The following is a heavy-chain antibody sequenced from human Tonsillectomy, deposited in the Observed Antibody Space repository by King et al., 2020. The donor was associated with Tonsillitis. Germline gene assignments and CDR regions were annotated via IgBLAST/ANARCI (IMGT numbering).Heavy chain of an antibody. CDR2: ISWNSGSI. J-gene: IGHJ3*02. V-gene: IGHV3-9*01. CDR1: GFTFDDYA. D-gene: IGHD2-2*01. Sequence: VQLVESGGGLVQPCRSLRLSCAASGFTFDDYAMHWVRQAPGKGLEWGSGISWNSGSIGDADSVKGRFTISRDNAKNSLYLQMNSLRAEDTALYYCAKDIRSSTSLTVFDIWGQGTMVTVSS. CDR3: AKDIRSSTSLTVFDI.